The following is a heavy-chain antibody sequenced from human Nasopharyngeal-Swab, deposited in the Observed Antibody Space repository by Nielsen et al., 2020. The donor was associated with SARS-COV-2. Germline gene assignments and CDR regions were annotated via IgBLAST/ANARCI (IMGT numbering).Heavy chain of an antibody. D-gene: IGHD6-19*01. J-gene: IGHJ4*02. CDR2: ISSSSSTI. CDR3: AREDKGQWLVPGSFDY. V-gene: IGHV3-48*04. Sequence: GSLRLSCAASGFTFSSYSMNWVRQAPGKGLEWVSYISSSSSTIYYADSVKGRFTISRDNAKNSLYLQMNSLRAEDTAVYYCAREDKGQWLVPGSFDYWGQGTLVTVSS. CDR1: GFTFSSYS.